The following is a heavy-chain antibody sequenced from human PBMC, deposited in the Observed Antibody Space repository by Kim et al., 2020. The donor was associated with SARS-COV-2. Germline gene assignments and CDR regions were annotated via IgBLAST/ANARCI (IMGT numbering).Heavy chain of an antibody. D-gene: IGHD3-9*01. CDR1: GYSFTSYW. Sequence: GESLKISCKGSGYSFTSYWIGWVRQMPGKGLEWMGIIYPGDSDTRYSPSFQGQVTISADKSISTAYLQWSSLKASDTAMYYCAFRYFDWLSGEDYYYGMDVWGQGTTVTVSS. J-gene: IGHJ6*02. V-gene: IGHV5-51*01. CDR2: IYPGDSDT. CDR3: AFRYFDWLSGEDYYYGMDV.